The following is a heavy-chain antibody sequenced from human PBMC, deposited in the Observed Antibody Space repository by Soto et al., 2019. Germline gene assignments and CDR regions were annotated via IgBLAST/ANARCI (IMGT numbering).Heavy chain of an antibody. V-gene: IGHV1-8*01. D-gene: IGHD6-19*01. CDR2: LNPNSGDT. CDR3: PTSGGGWYLY. J-gene: IGHJ4*02. CDR1: GYTFSSYD. Sequence: QVQLVQSGAEVKKPGASVKVSCKASGYTFSSYDINWVRQATGQGLEWMGWLNPNSGDTGYAQKFQGRVTLTRNTSINTAYIELSSLTSDDTAVYYCPTSGGGWYLYWGQGTLVTVSS.